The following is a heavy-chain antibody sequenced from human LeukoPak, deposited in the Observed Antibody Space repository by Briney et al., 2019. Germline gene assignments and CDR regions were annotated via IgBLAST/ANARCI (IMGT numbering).Heavy chain of an antibody. CDR2: INPSSGGT. D-gene: IGHD4-23*01. CDR3: ARVLTPTVVTSNFDY. Sequence: GALVKVSCKASGYTFAGYHMYWVRQAPGQGLEWMGWINPSSGGTRYAQKYQGRVTMTRDTSISTAYMELSRLTSDDTAMYYCARVLTPTVVTSNFDYWGQGTLVTVSS. CDR1: GYTFAGYH. V-gene: IGHV1-2*02. J-gene: IGHJ4*02.